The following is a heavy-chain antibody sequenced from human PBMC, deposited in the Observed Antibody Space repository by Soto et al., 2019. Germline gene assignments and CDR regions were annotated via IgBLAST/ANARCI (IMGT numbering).Heavy chain of an antibody. V-gene: IGHV4-34*01. Sequence: PSETLSLTCAVYGGSFSGYYWSWIRQPPGMGLEWIGEINHSGSTNYNPSLKSRVTISVDTSKNQFSLKLSSVTAADTAVYYCARGRREVRFDYWGRGTPVTVSS. D-gene: IGHD1-26*01. J-gene: IGHJ5*01. CDR3: ARGRREVRFDY. CDR2: INHSGST. CDR1: GGSFSGYY.